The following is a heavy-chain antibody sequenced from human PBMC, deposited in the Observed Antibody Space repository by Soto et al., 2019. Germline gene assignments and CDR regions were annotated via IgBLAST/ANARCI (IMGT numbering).Heavy chain of an antibody. CDR1: GGSISGYY. J-gene: IGHJ4*02. Sequence: VQLQESGPRLVRPSETLSLSCTVSGGSISGYYWNWIRQPPGRGLEWIGYISNTGNTNYNPSLKSRVSISVDTSKNQVSLNLRAVTAEDTALYYCAIDSAVGSSKRGFEYWGQGTLVTVSS. V-gene: IGHV4-59*01. D-gene: IGHD2-2*01. CDR3: AIDSAVGSSKRGFEY. CDR2: ISNTGNT.